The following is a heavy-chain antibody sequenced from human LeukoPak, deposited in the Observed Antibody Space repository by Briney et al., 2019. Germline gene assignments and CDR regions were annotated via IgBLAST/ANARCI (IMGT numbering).Heavy chain of an antibody. Sequence: GGSLRLSCAASGFTVSSNYMSWVRQAPGKGLEWVSVIYSGGSTYYADSVKGRFTISRDNSKNTLYLQMNSLRAEDTAVYYCAREGPYDILTGSEIYYYYYGMDVWGQGTTVTVSS. J-gene: IGHJ6*02. CDR1: GFTVSSNY. CDR2: IYSGGST. V-gene: IGHV3-66*01. CDR3: AREGPYDILTGSEIYYYYYGMDV. D-gene: IGHD3-9*01.